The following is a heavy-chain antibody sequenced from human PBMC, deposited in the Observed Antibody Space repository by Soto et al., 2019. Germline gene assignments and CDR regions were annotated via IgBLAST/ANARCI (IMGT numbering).Heavy chain of an antibody. Sequence: SETPSLTCTVSGGSISSGDYYWSWIRQHPGKGLEWIGYFHYSGSTYYNPSLKSRVTISMDTSRNQFSLKLSSVTAADTAVYYCARDQRHYYYDSSVYYDYYFDYWGQGTLVTVSS. D-gene: IGHD3-22*01. CDR2: FHYSGST. J-gene: IGHJ4*02. CDR1: GGSISSGDYY. V-gene: IGHV4-31*03. CDR3: ARDQRHYYYDSSVYYDYYFDY.